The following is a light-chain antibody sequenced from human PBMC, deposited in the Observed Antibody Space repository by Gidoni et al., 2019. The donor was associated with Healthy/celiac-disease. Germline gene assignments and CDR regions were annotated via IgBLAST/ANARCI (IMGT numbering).Light chain of an antibody. V-gene: IGKV3-15*01. CDR2: GAS. CDR1: QSVSTN. CDR3: QQFDSWPLA. J-gene: IGKJ3*01. Sequence: DIVMTQSPATLSASPGEGATLACRASQSVSTNVAWYQQQRGQAPRLIISGASSWPPGISARFSGSGSGTEFSLSISSLESEDFAVYYCQQFDSWPLAFGPGT.